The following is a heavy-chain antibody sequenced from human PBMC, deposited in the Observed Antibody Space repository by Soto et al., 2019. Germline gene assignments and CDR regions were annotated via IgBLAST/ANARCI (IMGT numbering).Heavy chain of an antibody. D-gene: IGHD6-19*01. CDR1: GYTFTSYG. CDR3: ARGIGGWEGAKEYYFGY. J-gene: IGHJ4*02. CDR2: ISAYNGNT. Sequence: ASVKVSCKASGYTFTSYGISWVRRAPGQGLEWMGWISAYNGNTNYAQKLQGRVTMTTDTSTSTAYMELRSLRSDDTAVYYCARGIGGWEGAKEYYFGYWGQGTLVTVSS. V-gene: IGHV1-18*01.